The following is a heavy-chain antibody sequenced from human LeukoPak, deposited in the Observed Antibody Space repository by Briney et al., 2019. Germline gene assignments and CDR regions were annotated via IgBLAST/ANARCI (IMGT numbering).Heavy chain of an antibody. CDR3: VRALGYCSSGSCYYYDY. CDR2: IYRGDSET. J-gene: IGHJ4*02. Sequence: GESLKMSCKGSGYRFSSYWIGWVRQMPGKGLEWMGIIYRGDSETRYSPSFQGQVTISADKSISTAYLQWSSLKASDTATYYCVRALGYCSSGSCYYYDYWGQGTLVTVSS. CDR1: GYRFSSYW. V-gene: IGHV5-51*01. D-gene: IGHD2-15*01.